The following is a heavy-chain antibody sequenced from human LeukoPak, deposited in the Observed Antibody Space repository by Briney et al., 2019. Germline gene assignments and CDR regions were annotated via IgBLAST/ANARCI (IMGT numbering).Heavy chain of an antibody. D-gene: IGHD1-26*01. CDR1: GFTFSSYW. CDR3: ARDDKYSGSYYYYYGMDV. CDR2: IKQDGSEK. Sequence: PGGSLRLSCAASGFTFSSYWMSWVRQAPGKGLEWVANIKQDGSEKYYVDSVKGRFTISRDHAKNSLYLQMNSLRAEDTAVYYCARDDKYSGSYYYYYGMDVWGQGTTVTVSS. J-gene: IGHJ6*02. V-gene: IGHV3-7*01.